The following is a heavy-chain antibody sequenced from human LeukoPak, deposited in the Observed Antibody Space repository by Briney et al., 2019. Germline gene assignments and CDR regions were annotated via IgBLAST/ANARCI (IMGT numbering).Heavy chain of an antibody. D-gene: IGHD2-2*01. V-gene: IGHV3-66*02. Sequence: GGSLRLSCAASGFTVSSNYMSWVRQAPGKGLEWVSVIYSGGSTYYADSVKGRFTISRDNSKNTLYLQMNSLRAEDTAVYYCARDASRYCSSTSCYSNDAFDIWGQGTMVTVSS. CDR2: IYSGGST. CDR3: ARDASRYCSSTSCYSNDAFDI. CDR1: GFTVSSNY. J-gene: IGHJ3*02.